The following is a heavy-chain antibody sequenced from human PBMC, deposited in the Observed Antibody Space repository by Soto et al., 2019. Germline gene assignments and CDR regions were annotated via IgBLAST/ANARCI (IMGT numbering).Heavy chain of an antibody. D-gene: IGHD3-10*01. CDR1: GYKFTNYW. J-gene: IGHJ1*01. CDR2: IYPGDSDT. CDR3: ALVVRGVTTEAHYFVS. V-gene: IGHV5-51*01. Sequence: PGESLKISCKGSGYKFTNYWIGWVRQMPGKGLEWLGLIYPGDSDTRYSSSFQGQVTISADKSISTAYLQWSSLKASDTAIYYCALVVRGVTTEAHYFVSRGQGTLVSVSS.